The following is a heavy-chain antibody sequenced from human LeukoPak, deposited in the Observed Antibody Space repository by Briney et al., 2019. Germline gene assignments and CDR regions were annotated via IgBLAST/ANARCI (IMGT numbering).Heavy chain of an antibody. Sequence: SVKVSCKASGGTFNTYAISWVRQAPGRGLEWMGGIIPVSLTADYAQNLQGRVTITANKSTSTAYMELRSLRSEDTAVYYCARGGLLRFGINKYYYRMDVWGKGTTVTVSS. CDR1: GGTFNTYA. V-gene: IGHV1-69*06. CDR2: IIPVSLTA. D-gene: IGHD3-10*01. CDR3: ARGGLLRFGINKYYYRMDV. J-gene: IGHJ6*04.